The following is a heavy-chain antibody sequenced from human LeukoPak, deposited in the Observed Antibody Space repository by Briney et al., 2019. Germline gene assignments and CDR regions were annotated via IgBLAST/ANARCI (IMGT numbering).Heavy chain of an antibody. V-gene: IGHV3-30-3*01. J-gene: IGHJ4*02. D-gene: IGHD6-6*01. CDR1: GFTFSSYA. Sequence: PGRSLRLSCAASGFTFSSYAMHWVRQAPGKGLEWVAVISYDGSNKYYADSVKGRFTISRDNSKNTLYLQMNSLRADDTAVYYCARVSRDMTRPFDYWGQGTLVTVSS. CDR2: ISYDGSNK. CDR3: ARVSRDMTRPFDY.